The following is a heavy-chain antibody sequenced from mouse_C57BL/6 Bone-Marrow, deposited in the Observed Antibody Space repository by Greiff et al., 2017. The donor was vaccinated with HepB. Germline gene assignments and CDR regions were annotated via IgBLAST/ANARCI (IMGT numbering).Heavy chain of an antibody. Sequence: VQLQQSGAELVRPGTSVKVSCKASGYAFTNYLIEWVKQRPGQGLEWIGVIYPGSGGTNYNEKFKGKATLTADKSSSTAYMQLSSLTSEDSAVYFGANKVGSSDLYFDYGGQGNGITVTA. V-gene: IGHV1-54*01. CDR2: IYPGSGGT. CDR3: ANKVGSSDLYFDY. CDR1: GYAFTNYL. J-gene: IGHJ2*03. D-gene: IGHD1-1*01.